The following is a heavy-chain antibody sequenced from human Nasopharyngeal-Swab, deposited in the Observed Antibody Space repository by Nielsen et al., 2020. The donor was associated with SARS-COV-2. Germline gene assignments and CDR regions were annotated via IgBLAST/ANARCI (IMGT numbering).Heavy chain of an antibody. CDR2: VNPIGSRT. CDR3: ARDLGDGHNSNDH. CDR1: GYTFTDYY. V-gene: IGHV1-46*01. J-gene: IGHJ4*02. D-gene: IGHD5-24*01. Sequence: VKVSCKATGYTFTDYYIHWVRQAPGQGLEWMGIVNPIGSRTFYAQKFQGRVTLTSDTSTSTVYLELKSLRSEDTAVYYCARDLGDGHNSNDHWGQGTQVTVSS.